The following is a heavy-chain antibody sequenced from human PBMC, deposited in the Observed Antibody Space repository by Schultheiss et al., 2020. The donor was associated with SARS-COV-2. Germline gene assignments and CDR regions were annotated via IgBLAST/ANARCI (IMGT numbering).Heavy chain of an antibody. V-gene: IGHV3-9*01. Sequence: GGSLRLSCAASGFTFDDYAMHWVRQAPGKGLEWVSGISWNSGSIGYADSVKGRFTISRDNSKNTLYLQMNSLRAEDTAVYYCARTLVVEGAFDIWGQGTMVTVSS. CDR3: ARTLVVEGAFDI. D-gene: IGHD2-15*01. J-gene: IGHJ3*02. CDR1: GFTFDDYA. CDR2: ISWNSGSI.